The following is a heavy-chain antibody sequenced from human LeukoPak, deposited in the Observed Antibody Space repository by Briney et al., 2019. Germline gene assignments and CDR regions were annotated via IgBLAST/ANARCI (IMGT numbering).Heavy chain of an antibody. Sequence: EASAKVSCKASGYTFTGYYMHWVRQAPGQGLEWMGWINPNSGGTNYAQKFQGRVTMTRDTSISTAYMELSRLRSDDTAVYYCAREYYYGSGSLDYWGQGTLVTVSS. CDR2: INPNSGGT. V-gene: IGHV1-2*02. J-gene: IGHJ4*02. D-gene: IGHD3-10*01. CDR3: AREYYYGSGSLDY. CDR1: GYTFTGYY.